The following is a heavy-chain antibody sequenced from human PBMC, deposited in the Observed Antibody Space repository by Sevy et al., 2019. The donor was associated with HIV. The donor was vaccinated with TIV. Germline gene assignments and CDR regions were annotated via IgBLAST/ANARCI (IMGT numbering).Heavy chain of an antibody. Sequence: ASVKVSCKTFGYTLTNYFIHWVRQAPGQGLEWMGWIKPNSGGTNSALKFRGRVTMTRDTAMNTAYMELNRLTSDDTAIYFCARDRPGSFGFDPWGQGPLVTVSS. V-gene: IGHV1-2*02. CDR2: IKPNSGGT. D-gene: IGHD1-26*01. J-gene: IGHJ5*02. CDR1: GYTLTNYF. CDR3: ARDRPGSFGFDP.